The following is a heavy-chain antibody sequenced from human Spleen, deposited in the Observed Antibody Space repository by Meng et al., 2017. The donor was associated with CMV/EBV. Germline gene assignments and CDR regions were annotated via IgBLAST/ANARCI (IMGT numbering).Heavy chain of an antibody. CDR2: LNPNSGAT. Sequence: SGYTFTGYHIHWVRQAPGQGLEWMAWLNPNSGATRYAQKFQGRVTMTGDTSLSTAYMEMSSLRSDDTAVYYCARETDYDGLYWYFDLWGRGTLVTVSS. CDR3: ARETDYDGLYWYFDL. D-gene: IGHD4-23*01. CDR1: GYTFTGYH. J-gene: IGHJ2*01. V-gene: IGHV1-2*02.